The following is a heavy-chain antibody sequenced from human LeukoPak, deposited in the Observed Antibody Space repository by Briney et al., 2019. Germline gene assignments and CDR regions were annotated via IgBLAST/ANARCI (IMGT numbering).Heavy chain of an antibody. CDR2: IYYNGDT. J-gene: IGHJ4*02. Sequence: SETLSLTCTVSGGSISSYYWSWIRQPPGKGLEWIGYIYYNGDTSYNPSLKSRVSISVDTSKNQFSLKLSSVTAADTGVYYCARVVSSWSQLDYWGQGTLVTVSS. CDR3: ARVVSSWSQLDY. D-gene: IGHD6-13*01. CDR1: GGSISSYY. V-gene: IGHV4-59*01.